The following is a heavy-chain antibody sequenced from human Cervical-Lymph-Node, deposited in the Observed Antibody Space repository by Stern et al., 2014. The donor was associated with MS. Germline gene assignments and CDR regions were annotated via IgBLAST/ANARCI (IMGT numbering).Heavy chain of an antibody. J-gene: IGHJ6*02. Sequence: QMQLVQSGGGVVQPGRSLTLSCAASGFSLSNSAMHWVRQAPGKGLEWVAVMSFVRGNKKYGDSVKGRFSISRDMANNTLFLQMNSLRLEDTAVYYCMGVGDAMHVWGQGTTVIVSS. CDR2: MSFVRGNK. V-gene: IGHV3-30*03. CDR1: GFSLSNSA. CDR3: MGVGDAMHV.